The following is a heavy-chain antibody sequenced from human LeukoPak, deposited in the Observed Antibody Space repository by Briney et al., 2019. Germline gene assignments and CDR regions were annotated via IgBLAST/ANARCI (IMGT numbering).Heavy chain of an antibody. J-gene: IGHJ3*02. Sequence: SETLSLTCTVSGGSISSYYWSWIRQPPGKGLEWIGYIYYSGSTNYNPSLKSRVTISVDTSKNQFSLMLSSVTAADTAVYYFAGDIIYGDYRDAFDIWGQGTMVTVSS. CDR1: GGSISSYY. V-gene: IGHV4-59*01. CDR2: IYYSGST. D-gene: IGHD4-17*01. CDR3: AGDIIYGDYRDAFDI.